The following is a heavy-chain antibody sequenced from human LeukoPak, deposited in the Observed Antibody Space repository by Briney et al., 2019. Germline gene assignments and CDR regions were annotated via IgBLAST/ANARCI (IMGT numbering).Heavy chain of an antibody. D-gene: IGHD4-17*01. V-gene: IGHV3-30*04. J-gene: IGHJ4*02. CDR3: ARGRHDYGDSYDY. CDR1: GFTFSSYA. CDR2: ISYDGSNK. Sequence: GGSLRLSCAASGFTFSSYAMHWVRQAPGKGLEWVAVISYDGSNKYYADSVKGRFTISRDNSKNTLYLQMNSLRAEDTAVYYCARGRHDYGDSYDYWGQGTLVTVS.